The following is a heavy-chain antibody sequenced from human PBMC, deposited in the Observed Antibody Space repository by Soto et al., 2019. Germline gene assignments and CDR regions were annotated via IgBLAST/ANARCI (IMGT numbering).Heavy chain of an antibody. CDR1: GGSISSGGYS. CDR3: ARVLFSGGPSTAFDS. V-gene: IGHV4-30-2*01. CDR2: IYHSGST. D-gene: IGHD2-21*02. J-gene: IGHJ4*02. Sequence: PSETLSLTCAVSGGSISSGGYSWSWIRQPPGKGLEWIGYIYHSGSTYYNPSLKSRVTISVDRSKNQFSLKLSSLTAADTAVYYCARVLFSGGPSTAFDSWGQGTLVTVSS.